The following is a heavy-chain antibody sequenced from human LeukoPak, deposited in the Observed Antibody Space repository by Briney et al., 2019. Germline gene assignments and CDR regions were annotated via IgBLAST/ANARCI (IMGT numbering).Heavy chain of an antibody. V-gene: IGHV3-48*03. CDR1: GFTFSSYD. Sequence: GGSLRLSCAASGFTFSSYDMNWVRQAPGKGLEWVSYISSSGSGSTKFYADSVKGRFTISRDNAENSLYLQMNSLRVEDTAVHYCARDKEFSSGWYFDNWGQGTLVTVSS. J-gene: IGHJ4*02. CDR2: ISSSGSGSTK. D-gene: IGHD6-19*01. CDR3: ARDKEFSSGWYFDN.